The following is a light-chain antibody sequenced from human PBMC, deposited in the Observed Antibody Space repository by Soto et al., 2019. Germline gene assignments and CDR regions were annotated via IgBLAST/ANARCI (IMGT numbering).Light chain of an antibody. Sequence: QSALTQPRSGSGSPGQSVTISCTGTSSDVGAYNYVSWYQQHPAKAPNLMIYDVSKRPSGVPDRFSGSKSGNTASLTISGLQAEDEGDYYCCSYTNSAYVFGTGTKVTVL. CDR3: CSYTNSAYV. J-gene: IGLJ1*01. V-gene: IGLV2-11*01. CDR1: SSDVGAYNY. CDR2: DVS.